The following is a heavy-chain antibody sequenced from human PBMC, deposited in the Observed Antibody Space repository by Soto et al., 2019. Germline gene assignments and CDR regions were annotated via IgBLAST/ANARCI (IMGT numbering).Heavy chain of an antibody. CDR1: GFTFDDYA. J-gene: IGHJ5*02. V-gene: IGHV3-9*01. Sequence: EVQLVESGGGLVQPGRSLRLSCAASGFTFDDYAMHWVRQAPGKGLEWVSGISWNSGSIGYADSVKGRFTISRDNAKNSLYLQMNSLRAEDTALYYCAKDANWYYVSAWFDPWGQGTLVTVSS. CDR3: AKDANWYYVSAWFDP. D-gene: IGHD1-7*01. CDR2: ISWNSGSI.